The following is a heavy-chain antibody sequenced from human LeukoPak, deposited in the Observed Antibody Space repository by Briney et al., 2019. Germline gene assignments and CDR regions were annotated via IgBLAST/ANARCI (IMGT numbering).Heavy chain of an antibody. D-gene: IGHD4-17*01. J-gene: IGHJ4*02. CDR1: GFTFSSYA. CDR3: ARATYTVTTSPMDY. Sequence: EGSLRLSCAASGFTFSSYAMHWVRQAPGKGLEWVAVISYDGSNKYYADSVKGRFTISRDNSKNTLYLQMNSLRAEDTAVYYCARATYTVTTSPMDYWGQGTLVTVSS. CDR2: ISYDGSNK. V-gene: IGHV3-30-3*01.